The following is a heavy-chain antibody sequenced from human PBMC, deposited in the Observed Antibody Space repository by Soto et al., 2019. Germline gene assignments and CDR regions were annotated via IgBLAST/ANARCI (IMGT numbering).Heavy chain of an antibody. Sequence: ASVKVSCKASGGTFSNYAISWVRQAPGQGLEWMGGIIPIFGTANYAQKFQGRVTITADESTSTAYMELSSLRSEDTAVYYCARGTAMVSDYYYGMDVWGQGTTVTVSS. D-gene: IGHD5-18*01. V-gene: IGHV1-69*13. CDR3: ARGTAMVSDYYYGMDV. J-gene: IGHJ6*02. CDR1: GGTFSNYA. CDR2: IIPIFGTA.